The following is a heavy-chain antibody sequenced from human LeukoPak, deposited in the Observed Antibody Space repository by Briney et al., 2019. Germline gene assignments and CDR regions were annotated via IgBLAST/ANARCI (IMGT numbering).Heavy chain of an antibody. CDR3: AREWKKTGAFDY. D-gene: IGHD1-1*01. CDR1: GFTFSSFW. V-gene: IGHV3-74*01. J-gene: IGHJ4*02. CDR2: INTDGSST. Sequence: GGSLRLSCAASGFTFSSFWMHWVRQAPGKGLVWVSFINTDGSSTTHADSVKGRFTVSRDNAKNTLYLQMSGLRAEDTAVYYCAREWKKTGAFDYWGQGTLVTVSS.